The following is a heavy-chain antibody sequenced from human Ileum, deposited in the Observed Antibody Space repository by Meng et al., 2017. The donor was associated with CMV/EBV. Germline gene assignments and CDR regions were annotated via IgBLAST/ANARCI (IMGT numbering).Heavy chain of an antibody. CDR1: GLTFSNYD. V-gene: IGHV3-23*01. CDR2: IIGSAVTT. D-gene: IGHD1-1*01. Sequence: SGLTFSNYDINWVRQAPGKGLEWVSSIIGSAVTTYYADSVKGRFTISRDNSKNMVYLQVNSLRAEDTAIYYCAKSAEDTGGTTGFDYWGQGTLVTVSS. J-gene: IGHJ4*02. CDR3: AKSAEDTGGTTGFDY.